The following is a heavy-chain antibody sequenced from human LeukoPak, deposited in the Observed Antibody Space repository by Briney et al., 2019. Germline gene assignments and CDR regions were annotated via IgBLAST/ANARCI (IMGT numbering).Heavy chain of an antibody. CDR2: IRYDGSNK. V-gene: IGHV3-30*02. CDR3: ARQSGWSIKYFDY. CDR1: GFTFSSYG. J-gene: IGHJ4*02. D-gene: IGHD6-19*01. Sequence: QTGGSLRLSCAASGFTFSSYGMHWVRQAPGKGLEWVAFIRYDGSNKYYADSVKGRFTISRDNSKNTLYLQMNSLRAEDTAVYYCARQSGWSIKYFDYWGQGTLVTVSS.